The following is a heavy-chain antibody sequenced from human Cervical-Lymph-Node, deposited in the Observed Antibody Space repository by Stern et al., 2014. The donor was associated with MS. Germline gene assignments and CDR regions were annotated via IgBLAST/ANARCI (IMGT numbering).Heavy chain of an antibody. Sequence: QVQLVQSGGEVKKAGASVKVSCKTSGFTFTRNAFSWVRQAPGQGLEWLGWINANNGDLKYAQTFQGRVTMTTDTATNTVYMELRSLRSDDTAMYYCARNPPDCSEGACYIDTYFDSWGQGTLVTVSA. V-gene: IGHV1-18*01. J-gene: IGHJ4*02. D-gene: IGHD2-8*01. CDR2: INANNGDL. CDR3: ARNPPDCSEGACYIDTYFDS. CDR1: GFTFTRNA.